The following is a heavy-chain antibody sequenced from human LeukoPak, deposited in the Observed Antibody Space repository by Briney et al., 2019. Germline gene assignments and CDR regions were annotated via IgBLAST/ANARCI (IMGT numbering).Heavy chain of an antibody. J-gene: IGHJ3*02. V-gene: IGHV1-46*01. D-gene: IGHD3-22*01. CDR1: GYTFTSYY. CDR2: INPSGGST. CDR3: ARDYYDSRESGAFDI. Sequence: ASVKVSCKASGYTFTSYYMHWVRQAPGQGLEWMGIINPSGGSTSYAQKFQGRVTITRDTSTSTVYMELSSLRSEDTAVYYCARDYYDSRESGAFDIWGQGTMVTVSS.